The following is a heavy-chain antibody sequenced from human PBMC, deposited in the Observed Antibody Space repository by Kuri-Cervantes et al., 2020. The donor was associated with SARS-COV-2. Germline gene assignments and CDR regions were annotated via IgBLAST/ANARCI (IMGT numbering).Heavy chain of an antibody. CDR1: GGSFSGYY. CDR2: INHSGST. D-gene: IGHD3-22*01. V-gene: IGHV4-34*09. CDR3: ARSGFYDSRGPGAFDI. Sequence: SETLSLTCAVYGGSFSGYYWSWIRQPPGKGLEWIGEINHSGSTNYNPSLKSLVTISVDTSKNQFSLKLSSVTAADTAVYYCARSGFYDSRGPGAFDIWGQGTMVTVSS. J-gene: IGHJ3*02.